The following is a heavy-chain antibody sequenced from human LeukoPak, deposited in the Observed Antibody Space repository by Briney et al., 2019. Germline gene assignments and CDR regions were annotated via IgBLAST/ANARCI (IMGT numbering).Heavy chain of an antibody. D-gene: IGHD6-19*01. CDR3: ARLVAGTAEYFQH. V-gene: IGHV4-39*01. CDR2: IYYSGST. Sequence: SETLSLTCTVPGGSISSSSYYSGWIRQPPGKGLEWIGSIYYSGSTYYNPSLKSRVTISVDTSKNQFSLKLSSVTAADTAVYYCARLVAGTAEYFQHWGQGTLVTVSS. J-gene: IGHJ1*01. CDR1: GGSISSSSYY.